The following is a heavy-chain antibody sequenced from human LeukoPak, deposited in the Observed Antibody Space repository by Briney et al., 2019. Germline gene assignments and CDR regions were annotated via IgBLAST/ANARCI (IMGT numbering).Heavy chain of an antibody. CDR3: AREMNYDDYRTSDY. CDR2: IDSNSGGT. V-gene: IGHV1-2*02. J-gene: IGHJ4*02. Sequence: GASVKVSCKSSGYTFTGYYMHWVRQAPGQGFEWMGRIDSNSGGTNYAQNFQGRVTMTRDTSISTVYMELISLRSDDTAVYYCAREMNYDDYRTSDYGGQGTLVTVSS. D-gene: IGHD4-17*01. CDR1: GYTFTGYY.